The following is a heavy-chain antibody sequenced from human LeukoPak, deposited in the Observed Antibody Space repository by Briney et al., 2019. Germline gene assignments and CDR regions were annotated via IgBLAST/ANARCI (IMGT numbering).Heavy chain of an antibody. V-gene: IGHV4-39*01. CDR1: SGSISSSSYY. CDR2: IYYSGST. Sequence: PSETLSLTCTVSSGSISSSSYYWAWIRQPPGKGLECIGSIYYSGSTSYNPSLKSRVTISVDTSKNQFSLKLSPVTAADTAVYYCASLRERSYYARGFDYWGQGTLVTVSS. CDR3: ASLRERSYYARGFDY. J-gene: IGHJ4*02. D-gene: IGHD3-3*01.